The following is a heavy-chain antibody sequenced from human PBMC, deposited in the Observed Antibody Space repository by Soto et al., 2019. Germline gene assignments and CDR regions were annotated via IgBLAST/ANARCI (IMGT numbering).Heavy chain of an antibody. J-gene: IGHJ5*02. D-gene: IGHD1-20*01. CDR2: ISDSGSS. CDR1: GGSFTNSF. V-gene: IGHV4-59*08. Sequence: QVQLQESGPGLVKPSETLSLMCSVSGGSFTNSFWSWLRQPPGKGLELIGFISDSGSSKYSPSLYSRVTISIDTSKSQFSRTLTSVTAADTAVYYCARTLTGTSGGGIDPWGQGSLVTVSS. CDR3: ARTLTGTSGGGIDP.